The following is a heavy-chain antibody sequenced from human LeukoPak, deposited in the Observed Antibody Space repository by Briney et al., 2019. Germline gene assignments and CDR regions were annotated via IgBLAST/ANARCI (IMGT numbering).Heavy chain of an antibody. V-gene: IGHV3-48*03. CDR1: GFTFSSYE. CDR3: ARYYGGNSIENWFDP. J-gene: IGHJ5*02. Sequence: GGSLRLSCAASGFTFSSYEMNWVRQHPGEGLEWRSYISSSGSTIYYADSVKGRFTISRDNAKNSLYLQMNSLRAEDTAVYYCARYYGGNSIENWFDPWGQGTLVTVSS. CDR2: ISSSGSTI. D-gene: IGHD4-23*01.